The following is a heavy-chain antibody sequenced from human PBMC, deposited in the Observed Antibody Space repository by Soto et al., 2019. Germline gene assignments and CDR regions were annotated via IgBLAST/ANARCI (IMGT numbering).Heavy chain of an antibody. D-gene: IGHD6-19*01. CDR3: AKEIAVAGDLDY. J-gene: IGHJ4*01. CDR2: ISSDGKTT. V-gene: IGHV3-30*18. CDR1: GFTFSRYG. Sequence: GGSLRLSCVASGFTFSRYGIHWVRQAPGKGLEWVGVISSDGKTTYYADSVKGRFTISRDNSKNTLYLQMDSLRREDTAVYYCAKEIAVAGDLDYWGHGTL.